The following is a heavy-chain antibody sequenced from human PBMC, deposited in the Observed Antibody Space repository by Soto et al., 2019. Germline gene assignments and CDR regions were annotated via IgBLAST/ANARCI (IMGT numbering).Heavy chain of an antibody. CDR3: ARHRGYSGYDPAYYYYYGMDV. J-gene: IGHJ6*02. CDR1: GGTFSSYA. V-gene: IGHV1-69*12. CDR2: IIPIFGTA. D-gene: IGHD5-12*01. Sequence: QVQLVQSGAEVKKPGSSVKVSCKASGGTFSSYAISWVRQAPGQGLEWMGGIIPIFGTANYAQKFQGRVTITADESTSTAYMGLSSLRSEDTAVYYCARHRGYSGYDPAYYYYYGMDVWGQGTTVTVSS.